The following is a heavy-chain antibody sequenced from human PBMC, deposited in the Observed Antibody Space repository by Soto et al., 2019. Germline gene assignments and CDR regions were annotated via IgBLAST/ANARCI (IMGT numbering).Heavy chain of an antibody. D-gene: IGHD2-15*01. Sequence: QVQLVQSGAEVKKPGSSVKVACKASGGTFSSYAISWVRQAPGQGLEWMGGIIPIFGTANYAQKFQGRVTITADESTSTAYMELSSLRSEDTAVYYCAEVTRYCNGGSCPPYYYYYGMDVWGQGTTVTVSS. CDR1: GGTFSSYA. CDR2: IIPIFGTA. J-gene: IGHJ6*02. V-gene: IGHV1-69*01. CDR3: AEVTRYCNGGSCPPYYYYYGMDV.